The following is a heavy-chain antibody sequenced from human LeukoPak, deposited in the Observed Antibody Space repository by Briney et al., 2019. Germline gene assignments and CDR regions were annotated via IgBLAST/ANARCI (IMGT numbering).Heavy chain of an antibody. CDR3: ARDVQRKSGSYFGPNDAFDI. D-gene: IGHD1-26*01. CDR2: ISAYNGNT. V-gene: IGHV1-18*01. CDR1: GYTFTSYG. Sequence: GASVKVSCKASGYTFTSYGISWVRQAPGQGLEWMGWISAYNGNTNYAQKLQGRVTMTTDTSTSTAYMELRSLRSNDTAVYYCARDVQRKSGSYFGPNDAFDIWGQGTMVTVSS. J-gene: IGHJ3*02.